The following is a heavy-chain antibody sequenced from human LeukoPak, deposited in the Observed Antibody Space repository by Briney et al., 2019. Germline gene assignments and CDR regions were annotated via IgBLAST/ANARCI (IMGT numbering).Heavy chain of an antibody. D-gene: IGHD1-26*01. V-gene: IGHV4-59*01. Sequence: SETLSLTCIVSSDSLSSYYWSWIRQPPGKGLKWIGYIYYSGSTNYNPSLKSRVSISVDTAKNQLSLKLSSVTAADTAVYYCATNGTVGTTIDYWGQGTLVTVSS. J-gene: IGHJ4*02. CDR1: SDSLSSYY. CDR3: ATNGTVGTTIDY. CDR2: IYYSGST.